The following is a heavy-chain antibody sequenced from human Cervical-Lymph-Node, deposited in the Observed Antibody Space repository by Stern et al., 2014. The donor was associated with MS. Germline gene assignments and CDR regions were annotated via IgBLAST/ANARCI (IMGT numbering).Heavy chain of an antibody. V-gene: IGHV3-73*02. CDR2: IRSKTNSYAT. J-gene: IGHJ3*02. CDR3: TSTGQLAAFDI. CDR1: GFTFSGSA. Sequence: EVQLVESGGGLVQPGGSLKLSCAASGFTFSGSAMHWVRQASGKGLEWVGRIRSKTNSYATAYAASLKGRFTISRDDSKNTAYLQMNSLKTEDTAVYFCTSTGQLAAFDIWGQGTMVTVSS. D-gene: IGHD6-6*01.